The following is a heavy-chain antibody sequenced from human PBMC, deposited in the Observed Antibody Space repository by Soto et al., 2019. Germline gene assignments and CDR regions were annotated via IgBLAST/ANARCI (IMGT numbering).Heavy chain of an antibody. D-gene: IGHD2-8*01. Sequence: PSETLSLTCTVSGGSISSSSYYWGWIRQPPGKGLEWIGSIYYSGSTYYNPSLKSRVTISVDTSKNQFSLKLSSVTAADTAVYYCARHSSGCSDYWGQGTLVTVSS. CDR1: GGSISSSSYY. J-gene: IGHJ4*02. V-gene: IGHV4-39*01. CDR2: IYYSGST. CDR3: ARHSSGCSDY.